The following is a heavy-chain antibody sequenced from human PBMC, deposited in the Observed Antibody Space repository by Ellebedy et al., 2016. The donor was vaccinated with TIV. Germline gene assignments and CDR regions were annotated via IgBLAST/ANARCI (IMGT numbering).Heavy chain of an antibody. CDR2: IPYDGINK. CDR1: GFPFDRYV. V-gene: IGHV3-30*04. Sequence: PGGSLRLSCAASGFPFDRYVMNWVRQAPGKGLEWVALIPYDGINKYFADSVQGRFTISRDNSQNTLYLLMNSLKGDDTAIYYCAGALNHVDTVSTAPLDCWGQGTLVTVSS. D-gene: IGHD5/OR15-5a*01. CDR3: AGALNHVDTVSTAPLDC. J-gene: IGHJ4*02.